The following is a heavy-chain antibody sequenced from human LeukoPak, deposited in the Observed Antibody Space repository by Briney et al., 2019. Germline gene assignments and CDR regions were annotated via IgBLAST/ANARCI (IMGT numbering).Heavy chain of an antibody. V-gene: IGHV1-18*01. Sequence: ASVKVSCKASGYTFTRYGSSWVRQAPGQGLEWMGWISTYNGNTNYAQKFQGRVTITADESTSTAYMELSSLRSEDTAVYYCAREGYSGYDLGDDWFDPWGQGTLVTVSS. D-gene: IGHD5-12*01. CDR3: AREGYSGYDLGDDWFDP. CDR1: GYTFTRYG. J-gene: IGHJ5*02. CDR2: ISTYNGNT.